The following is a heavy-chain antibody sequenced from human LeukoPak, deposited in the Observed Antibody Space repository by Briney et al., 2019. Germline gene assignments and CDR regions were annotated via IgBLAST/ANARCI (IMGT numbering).Heavy chain of an antibody. Sequence: SETLSLTCTVSGVSISSSNYYWAWIRQPPGKGLEWIGGIYYSESTYYTPSLKSRVTISVDTSKNQFSLKLSSVTAADTAVYYCATRTYYGGKAIFDYWGQGTLVTVSS. D-gene: IGHD4-23*01. CDR1: GVSISSSNYY. CDR3: ATRTYYGGKAIFDY. J-gene: IGHJ4*02. CDR2: IYYSEST. V-gene: IGHV4-39*01.